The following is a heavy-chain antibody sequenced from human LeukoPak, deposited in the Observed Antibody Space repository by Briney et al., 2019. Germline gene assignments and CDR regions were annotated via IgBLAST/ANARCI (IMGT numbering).Heavy chain of an antibody. CDR3: ARGLYYYDSRGYSLFDY. V-gene: IGHV3-11*01. J-gene: IGHJ4*02. CDR1: GFTLSDYY. Sequence: GGSLRLSCAASGFTLSDYYMRWVRQAPGKGVEWVSYISSSGTTIFYADSVTGRFTISRHNANNSLYLQMNSLRAEDTAVYYCARGLYYYDSRGYSLFDYRGQGTLVTVSS. CDR2: ISSSGTTI. D-gene: IGHD3-22*01.